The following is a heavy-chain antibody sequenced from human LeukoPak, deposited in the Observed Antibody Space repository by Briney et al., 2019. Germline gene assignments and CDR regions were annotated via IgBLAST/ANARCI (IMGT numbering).Heavy chain of an antibody. CDR3: ARGPIVVVPAASYMDV. CDR2: ISSSSSYI. J-gene: IGHJ6*03. CDR1: GFTFSNYG. D-gene: IGHD2-2*01. Sequence: GGSLRLSCAASGFTFSNYGMNWVRQAPGKGLEGVSSISSSSSYIYYADSVKGRFTISRDNAKNTLYLQMNSLRAEDTAVYYCARGPIVVVPAASYMDVWGKGTTVTISS. V-gene: IGHV3-21*01.